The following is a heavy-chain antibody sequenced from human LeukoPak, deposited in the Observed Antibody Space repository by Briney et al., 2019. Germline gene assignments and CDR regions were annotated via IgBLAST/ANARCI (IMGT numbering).Heavy chain of an antibody. D-gene: IGHD2-2*01. CDR3: AREHSYCSSTSCSRGRYYGMDV. CDR2: ISYDGSNK. V-gene: IGHV3-30*04. Sequence: GGSLRLSCAASGFTFSSYAMHWVRQAPGEGLEWVAVISYDGSNKYYADSVKGRFTISRDNSKNTLYLQMNSLRAEDTAVYYCAREHSYCSSTSCSRGRYYGMDVWGQGTTVTVSS. J-gene: IGHJ6*02. CDR1: GFTFSSYA.